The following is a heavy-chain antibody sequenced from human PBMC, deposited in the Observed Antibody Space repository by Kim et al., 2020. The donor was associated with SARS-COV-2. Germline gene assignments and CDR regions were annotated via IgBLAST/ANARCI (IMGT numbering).Heavy chain of an antibody. CDR2: INIGNGNT. D-gene: IGHD3-10*01. CDR3: VSHGDGSAN. CDR1: AYFFKDFN. Sequence: ASVKVSCKASAYFFKDFNMFWVRQAPGHSLEWVGWINIGNGNTRYSQRLQGRVLITRDTSATTVYMELSSLRSEDTAVYYCVSHGDGSANWGQGSLVTVPS. J-gene: IGHJ4*02. V-gene: IGHV1-3*04.